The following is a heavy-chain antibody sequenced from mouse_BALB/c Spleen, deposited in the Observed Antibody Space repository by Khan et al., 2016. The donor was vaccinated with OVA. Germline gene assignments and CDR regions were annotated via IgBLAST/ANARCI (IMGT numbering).Heavy chain of an antibody. CDR1: GFNIKDTY. V-gene: IGHV14-3*02. CDR3: ARKDYRYDDYFDY. Sequence: VQLQQPGAELVKPGASVKLSCTASGFNIKDTYMHWVKQRPEQGLEWIGRIDPANGNTKSDPKFQGKATITADTSSNTAYLHLSSLTSEDTAVYYCARKDYRYDDYFDYWGQGTTLTVSS. J-gene: IGHJ2*01. CDR2: IDPANGNT. D-gene: IGHD2-14*01.